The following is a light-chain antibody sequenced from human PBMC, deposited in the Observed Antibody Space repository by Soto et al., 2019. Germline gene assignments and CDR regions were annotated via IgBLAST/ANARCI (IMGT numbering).Light chain of an antibody. J-gene: IGLJ3*02. V-gene: IGLV2-8*01. CDR2: EVS. Sequence: QSALTQPPSASGSPGQSVTISCTGTSSDVGGYNYVSWYQHHPGKAPKLMIYEVSKRPSGVPDRFSGSKSGNTASLTVSGLQAEDEADYYCHSYDRTLSGSVFGGGTKLTVL. CDR1: SSDVGGYNY. CDR3: HSYDRTLSGSV.